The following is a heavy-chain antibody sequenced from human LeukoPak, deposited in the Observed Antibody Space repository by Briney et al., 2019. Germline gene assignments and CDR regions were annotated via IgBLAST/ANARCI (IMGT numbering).Heavy chain of an antibody. V-gene: IGHV3-23*01. Sequence: RGSLRLSCAASGFSFSNYAMTWVRQAPGKGLEWVSMISGSTTTTYYADSVKGRFTISRDNSKNTLYLQMNSLRADDTAVYYCANDRGSWYMYFDYWGQGNLVTVSS. CDR2: ISGSTTTT. D-gene: IGHD6-13*01. CDR1: GFSFSNYA. CDR3: ANDRGSWYMYFDY. J-gene: IGHJ4*02.